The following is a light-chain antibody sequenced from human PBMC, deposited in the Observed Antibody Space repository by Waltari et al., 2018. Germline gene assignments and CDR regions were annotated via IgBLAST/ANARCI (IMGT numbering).Light chain of an antibody. J-gene: IGKJ2*01. CDR2: DAS. V-gene: IGKV3-11*01. CDR3: QQRSNWPGYT. Sequence: EIVLTQSPATLSLSPGERATLSCRAGQSVSSYLAWYQQKPGQAPRLLIYDASNRATGIPARFSGSGSGTDFTLTISSLEPEDFAVHYCQQRSNWPGYTFGQGTKLEIK. CDR1: QSVSSY.